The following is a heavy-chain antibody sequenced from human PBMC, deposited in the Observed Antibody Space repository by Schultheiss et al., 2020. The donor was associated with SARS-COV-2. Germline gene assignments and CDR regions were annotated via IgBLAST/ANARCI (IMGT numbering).Heavy chain of an antibody. J-gene: IGHJ4*02. V-gene: IGHV3-30*12. CDR1: RFTFRNYG. D-gene: IGHD5-12*01. CDR3: ARDGDSGYDWEWDY. Sequence: GGSLRLSCAASRFTFRNYGMHWVRQAPGKGLEWVAVISYDGSNKYYADSVKGRFTIFRDNAKNSLYLQMNSLRAEDTAVYYCARDGDSGYDWEWDYWGQGTLVTVSS. CDR2: ISYDGSNK.